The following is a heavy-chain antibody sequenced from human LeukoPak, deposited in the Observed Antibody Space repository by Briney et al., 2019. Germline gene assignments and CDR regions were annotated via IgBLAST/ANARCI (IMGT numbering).Heavy chain of an antibody. CDR3: ARQKNVDVVVPAAHYLGFYYGMDV. CDR2: IYPGDSDT. Sequence: GESLKISCKGSGYIFTSYWIGWVRQMPGKGLEWMGIIYPGDSDTRYSPSFQGQVTISADKSISTAYLQWSSLKASDSAIYYCARQKNVDVVVPAAHYLGFYYGMDVWGQGTAVTVSS. J-gene: IGHJ6*02. V-gene: IGHV5-51*01. CDR1: GYIFTSYW. D-gene: IGHD2-2*01.